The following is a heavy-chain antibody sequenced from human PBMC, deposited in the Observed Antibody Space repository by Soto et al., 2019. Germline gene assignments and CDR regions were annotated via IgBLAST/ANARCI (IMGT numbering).Heavy chain of an antibody. CDR3: SKAPGDYYYMDV. CDR2: ISSGGLST. J-gene: IGHJ6*03. V-gene: IGHV3-23*01. CDR1: GFTFSDYS. Sequence: EVQLLESGGGLVQPGGSLRLSCAASGFTFSDYSMNWVRQAPGRGLEWVSTISSGGLSTYFADSVQGRFTISRDNSNEKVYLQMNNLRADDTAVYFCSKAPGDYYYMDVWGNGTTVTVSS.